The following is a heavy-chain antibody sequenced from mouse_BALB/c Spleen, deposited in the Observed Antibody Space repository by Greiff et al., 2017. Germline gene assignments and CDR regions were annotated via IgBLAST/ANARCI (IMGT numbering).Heavy chain of an antibody. Sequence: EVQLQQSGTVLARPGASVKMSCKASGYSFTSYWMHWVKRRPGQGLEWIGAIYPGNSDTSYNQKFKGKAKLTAVTSASTAYMELSSLTNEDSAVYYCTRPYDYDGVDYWGQGTTLTVSS. CDR3: TRPYDYDGVDY. CDR2: IYPGNSDT. CDR1: GYSFTSYW. V-gene: IGHV1-5*01. J-gene: IGHJ2*01. D-gene: IGHD2-4*01.